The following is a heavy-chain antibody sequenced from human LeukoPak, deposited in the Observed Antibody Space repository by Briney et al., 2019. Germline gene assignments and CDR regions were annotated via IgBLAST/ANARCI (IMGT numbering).Heavy chain of an antibody. J-gene: IGHJ4*02. Sequence: ASVKVSCKASGGTFSSYAISWVRQAPGQGLEWMGWISAYNGNTNYAQKLQGRVTMTTDTSTSTAYMELRSLRSDDTAVYYCARDKVVRSLAVAGTLAYWGQGTLVTVSS. CDR1: GGTFSSYA. V-gene: IGHV1-18*01. D-gene: IGHD6-19*01. CDR3: ARDKVVRSLAVAGTLAY. CDR2: ISAYNGNT.